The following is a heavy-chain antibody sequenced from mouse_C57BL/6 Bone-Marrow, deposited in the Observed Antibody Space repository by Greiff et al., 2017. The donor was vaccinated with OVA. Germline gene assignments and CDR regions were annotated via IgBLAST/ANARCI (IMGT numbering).Heavy chain of an antibody. Sequence: QVQLQQSGAELVRPGASVKLSCKASGYTFTDYYINWVKQRPGQGLEWIARIYPGSGNTYYNEKFKGKATLTAEKSSSTAYMQLSSLTSEDSAVYFCARSRLGRFAYWGQGTLVTVSA. CDR3: ARSRLGRFAY. CDR2: IYPGSGNT. J-gene: IGHJ3*01. V-gene: IGHV1-76*01. CDR1: GYTFTDYY. D-gene: IGHD4-1*01.